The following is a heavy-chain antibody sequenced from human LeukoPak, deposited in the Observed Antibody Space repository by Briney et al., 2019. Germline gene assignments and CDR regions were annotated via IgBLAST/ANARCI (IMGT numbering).Heavy chain of an antibody. V-gene: IGHV1-2*02. CDR1: GYTFTGYY. CDR3: ANNYYGSGSYYPFGY. Sequence: ASVKVSCKASGYTFTGYYMHCVRQAPGQGLEWMGWINPNSGVTNYAQKFQGRVTMTRDTSISTAYMELSRLRSDDTAVYYCANNYYGSGSYYPFGYWGQGTLVTVSS. D-gene: IGHD3-10*01. CDR2: INPNSGVT. J-gene: IGHJ4*02.